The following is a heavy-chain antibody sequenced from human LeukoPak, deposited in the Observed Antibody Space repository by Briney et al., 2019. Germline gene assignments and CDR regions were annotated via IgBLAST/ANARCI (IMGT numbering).Heavy chain of an antibody. V-gene: IGHV3-30*18. Sequence: PGGSLRLSCAASGFTFSSQGIHWVRQAPGKGLEWVAVISYDGSKKYYADSVKGRFTISRDNSKNTLYLQMNSLRAEDTAVYYCANGGCSGGSCFTFDYWGQGTLVTVSS. D-gene: IGHD2-15*01. CDR3: ANGGCSGGSCFTFDY. CDR1: GFTFSSQG. CDR2: ISYDGSKK. J-gene: IGHJ4*02.